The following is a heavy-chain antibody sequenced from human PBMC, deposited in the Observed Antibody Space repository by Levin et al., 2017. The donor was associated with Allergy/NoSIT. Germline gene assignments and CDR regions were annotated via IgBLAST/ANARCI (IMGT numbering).Heavy chain of an antibody. CDR3: ARVPYSSGWYGVGDY. V-gene: IGHV1-18*01. D-gene: IGHD6-19*01. J-gene: IGHJ4*02. CDR2: ISAYNGNT. CDR1: GYTFTSYG. Sequence: ASVKVSCKASGYTFTSYGISWVRQAPGQGLEWMGWISAYNGNTNYAQKLQGRVTMTTDTSTRTDYMELRSLRSDDTAVYYCARVPYSSGWYGVGDYWGQGTLVTVSS.